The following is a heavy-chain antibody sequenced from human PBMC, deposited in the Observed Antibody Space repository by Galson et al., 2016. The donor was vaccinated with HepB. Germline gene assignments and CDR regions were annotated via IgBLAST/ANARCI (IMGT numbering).Heavy chain of an antibody. J-gene: IGHJ3*01. CDR2: IYYSGTT. CDR3: ARLTSTGTFDAFDV. D-gene: IGHD1-1*01. V-gene: IGHV4-39*07. Sequence: SETLSLTCTVSGGSISRSNYYWGWIRQPPGKGLEWIGSIYYSGTTYYNPSLRSRLSISADTSKNQFSLELRSVTAADTAVYFCARLTSTGTFDAFDVWGQGTMVTVSS. CDR1: GGSISRSNYY.